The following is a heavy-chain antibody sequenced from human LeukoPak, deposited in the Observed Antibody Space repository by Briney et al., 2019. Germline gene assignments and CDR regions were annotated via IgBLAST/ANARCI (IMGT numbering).Heavy chain of an antibody. V-gene: IGHV3-53*01. CDR1: GFTVSSNY. CDR2: IYSGGST. Sequence: PGGSLRLSCAASGFTVSSNYMSWVRQAPGKGLEWVSVIYSGGSTYYADSVKGRFTISRHNSKNTLYLQMNSLRAEDTAVYYCARAPPYCSTTTCYFDCWGQGTLVTVSS. CDR3: ARAPPYCSTTTCYFDC. J-gene: IGHJ4*02. D-gene: IGHD2-2*01.